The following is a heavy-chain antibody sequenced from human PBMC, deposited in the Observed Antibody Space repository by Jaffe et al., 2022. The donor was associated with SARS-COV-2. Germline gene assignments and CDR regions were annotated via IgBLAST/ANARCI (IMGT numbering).Heavy chain of an antibody. D-gene: IGHD3-10*01. CDR3: ARGPMQDVLWFGETYSPHYGMDV. V-gene: IGHV3-33*01. J-gene: IGHJ6*02. CDR2: IWYDGSNK. CDR1: GFTFSSYG. Sequence: QVQLVESGGGVVQPGRSLRLSCAASGFTFSSYGMHWVRQAPGKGLEWVAVIWYDGSNKYYADSVKGRFTISRDNSKNTLYLQMNSLRAEDTAVYYCARGPMQDVLWFGETYSPHYGMDVWGQGTTVTVSS.